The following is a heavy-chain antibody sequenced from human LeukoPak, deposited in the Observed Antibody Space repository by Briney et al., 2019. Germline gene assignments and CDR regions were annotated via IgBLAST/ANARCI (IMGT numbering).Heavy chain of an antibody. CDR1: RYTFTAYY. Sequence: ASAKVSPTASRYTFTAYYMHWVRQAPGPGLEWMGWINPNRGGTNYAPKFQGRGTMTRDKSISSTYMELSRLRSDDAAVYYFARDYGDYGGLDYWGQGTLVTVSS. V-gene: IGHV1-2*02. D-gene: IGHD4-17*01. CDR2: INPNRGGT. CDR3: ARDYGDYGGLDY. J-gene: IGHJ4*02.